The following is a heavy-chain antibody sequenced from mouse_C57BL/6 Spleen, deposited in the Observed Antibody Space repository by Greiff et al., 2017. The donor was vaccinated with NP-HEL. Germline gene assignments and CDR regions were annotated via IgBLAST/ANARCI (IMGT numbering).Heavy chain of an antibody. CDR1: GYAFSSYW. CDR2: IYPGDGDT. V-gene: IGHV1-80*01. D-gene: IGHD1-1*01. Sequence: VQLQQSGAELVKPGASVKISCKASGYAFSSYWMNWVKQRPGKGLESIGQIYPGDGDTNYNGKFKGKATLTADKSSSTAYMQLSSLTSEDSTVYFFARYHYGSSYWYFDVWGTGTTVTVSS. CDR3: ARYHYGSSYWYFDV. J-gene: IGHJ1*03.